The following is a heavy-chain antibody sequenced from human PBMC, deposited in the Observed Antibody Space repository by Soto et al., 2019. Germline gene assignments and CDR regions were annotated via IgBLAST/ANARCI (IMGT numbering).Heavy chain of an antibody. CDR3: AREGQVHTPAFVY. CDR1: GGTFNTYA. Sequence: QVQLVQSGAEMKKPGSSVKVSCQSSGGTFNTYAMNWVRQAPGQGPEWMGDISPMFGAANYAPKFQGRVTITEDEAKSTSYMQLSSLTSEDTALYFCAREGQVHTPAFVYWGQGTLVTVSS. CDR2: ISPMFGAA. V-gene: IGHV1-69*19. J-gene: IGHJ4*02. D-gene: IGHD3-10*01.